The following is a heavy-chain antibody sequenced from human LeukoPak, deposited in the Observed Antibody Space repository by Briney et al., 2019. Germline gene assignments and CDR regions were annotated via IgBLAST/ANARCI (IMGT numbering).Heavy chain of an antibody. J-gene: IGHJ4*02. Sequence: SGGSLRLSCAASGLTFSSYGMHWVRQAPGKGLEWVAFIRYDGSNKYYADSVKGRFTISRDNSKNTLYLQMNSLRAEDTAVYYCAKGGGDIWETTSYWGQGTLVTVSS. CDR3: AKGGGDIWETTSY. D-gene: IGHD3-16*02. V-gene: IGHV3-30*02. CDR1: GLTFSSYG. CDR2: IRYDGSNK.